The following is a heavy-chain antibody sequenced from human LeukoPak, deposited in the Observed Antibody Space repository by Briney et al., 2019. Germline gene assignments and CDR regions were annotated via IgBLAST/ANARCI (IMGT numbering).Heavy chain of an antibody. CDR2: ISGSGDST. D-gene: IGHD3-16*01. V-gene: IGHV3-23*01. CDR3: ARAVGGASPYYYYYYMDV. J-gene: IGHJ6*03. CDR1: GFTLRSYV. Sequence: AGGSLRLSCVASGFTLRSYVMNWVCQTPGKGLEWVSSISGSGDSTFYADSVKGRFSISRDNSKNTLYLQVYGLRTEDTAVYYCARAVGGASPYYYYYYMDVWGKGTTVTVFS.